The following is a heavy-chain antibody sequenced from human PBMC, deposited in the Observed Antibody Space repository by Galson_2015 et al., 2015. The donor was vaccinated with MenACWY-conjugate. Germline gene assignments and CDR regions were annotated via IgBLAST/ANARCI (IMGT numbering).Heavy chain of an antibody. J-gene: IGHJ5*02. V-gene: IGHV3-15*01. CDR3: IIHPHSRNET. CDR2: IKSKTDGGTT. CDR1: GFTFSDAW. D-gene: IGHD6-13*01. Sequence: SLRLSCAASGFTFSDAWMSWVRQAPGKGLEWVGRIKSKTDGGTTDSAAPLKDRFIISRDDSKNMVYVDMKSLTTDDTALYYCIIHPHSRNETWGQGTLVTVSS.